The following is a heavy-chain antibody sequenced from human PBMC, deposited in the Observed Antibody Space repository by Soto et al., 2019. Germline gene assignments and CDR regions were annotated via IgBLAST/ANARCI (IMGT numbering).Heavy chain of an antibody. J-gene: IGHJ4*02. CDR1: GVSISSGGYS. CDR2: IYHSAST. CDR3: ARDIKLDY. V-gene: IGHV4-30-2*01. Sequence: QLQLQESGSGLVKPSQTLSLTCAVCGVSISSGGYSWSGIRQPPGKGLEWMGYIYHSASTYYNPSLKRRVTISVHRSKNQFALKLSSVTAADTAVYYCARDIKLDYWGQGTMVTVSS.